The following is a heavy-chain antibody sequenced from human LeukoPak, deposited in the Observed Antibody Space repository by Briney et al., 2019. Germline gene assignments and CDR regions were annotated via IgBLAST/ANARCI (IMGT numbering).Heavy chain of an antibody. Sequence: ASVKVSCKASGGTFTSYAISWVRQAPGQGLEWMGGIIPIFGTANYAQKFQGRVTITTDESTSTAYMELSSLRSEHAAVYYCARASTTGYGGKPVGWFDYWGQGTLVTVSS. D-gene: IGHD4-23*01. J-gene: IGHJ4*02. CDR3: ARASTTGYGGKPVGWFDY. CDR2: IIPIFGTA. CDR1: GGTFTSYA. V-gene: IGHV1-69*05.